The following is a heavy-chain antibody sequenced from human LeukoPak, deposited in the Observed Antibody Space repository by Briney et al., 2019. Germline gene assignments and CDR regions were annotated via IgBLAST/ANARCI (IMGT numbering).Heavy chain of an antibody. V-gene: IGHV4-34*01. J-gene: IGHJ4*02. D-gene: IGHD2-2*01. CDR2: INHSGST. Sequence: SETLSLTCAVYGGSFSGYYWSWIRQPPGKGLEWIGEINHSGSTNYNPSLKSRVTISVDTSKNQFSLKLSSVTAADTAVHYCARVKVVVVPAAMDYWGQGTLVTVSS. CDR3: ARVKVVVVPAAMDY. CDR1: GGSFSGYY.